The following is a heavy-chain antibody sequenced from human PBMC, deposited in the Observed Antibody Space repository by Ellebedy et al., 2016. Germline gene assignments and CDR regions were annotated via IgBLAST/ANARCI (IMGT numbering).Heavy chain of an antibody. D-gene: IGHD7-27*01. CDR2: ISSSGRTI. J-gene: IGHJ4*01. CDR1: GFTFSDYY. V-gene: IGHV3-11*01. Sequence: GESLKISXATSGFTFSDYYMSWIRQAPGKGLEWISYISSSGRTIYYADSVMGRFTISRDNAKRSLYLQMNSLRAEDTAVYYCARLNWGRFAFDYWGHGTLVTVSS. CDR3: ARLNWGRFAFDY.